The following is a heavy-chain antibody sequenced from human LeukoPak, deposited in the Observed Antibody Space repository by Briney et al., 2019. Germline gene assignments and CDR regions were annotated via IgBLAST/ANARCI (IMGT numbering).Heavy chain of an antibody. CDR3: ARHGKGSGSYYDNWFDP. D-gene: IGHD3-10*01. J-gene: IGHJ5*02. CDR2: IYHSGST. V-gene: IGHV4-38-2*02. CDR1: GYSISSGYY. Sequence: YPSETLSLTCTVSGYSISSGYYWGWIRQPPGKGLEWIGSIYHSGSTNYNPSLKSRVTISVDTSKNQFSLKLSSVTAADTAVYYCARHGKGSGSYYDNWFDPWGQGTLVTVSS.